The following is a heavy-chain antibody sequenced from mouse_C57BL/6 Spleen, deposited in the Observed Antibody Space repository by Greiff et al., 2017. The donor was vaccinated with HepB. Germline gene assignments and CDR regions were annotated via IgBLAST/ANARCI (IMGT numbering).Heavy chain of an antibody. Sequence: EVQLQQSGAELVKPGASVKLSCTASGFNIKDYYMHWVKQRTEQGLEWIGRIDPEDGATKYAPKFQGKATITADTYSNTAYLQLSSLTSEDTAVYDGARGITTVVAEGGAMDYWGQGTSVTVSS. V-gene: IGHV14-2*01. CDR1: GFNIKDYY. CDR2: IDPEDGAT. D-gene: IGHD1-1*01. CDR3: ARGITTVVAEGGAMDY. J-gene: IGHJ4*01.